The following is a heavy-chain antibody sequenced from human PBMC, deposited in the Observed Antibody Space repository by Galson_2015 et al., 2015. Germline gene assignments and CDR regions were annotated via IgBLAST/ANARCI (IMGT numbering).Heavy chain of an antibody. Sequence: SLRLSCAASGFTFSSYAMHWVRQAPGKGLEWVAVISYDGSNKNYGDSVKGRFAIFRDNSKNTLYLQMNSQTTEDTAFYFCAAREWAVDYWGQGALVAVSS. CDR1: GFTFSSYA. CDR2: ISYDGSNK. D-gene: IGHD2-8*01. CDR3: AAREWAVDY. J-gene: IGHJ4*02. V-gene: IGHV3-30*03.